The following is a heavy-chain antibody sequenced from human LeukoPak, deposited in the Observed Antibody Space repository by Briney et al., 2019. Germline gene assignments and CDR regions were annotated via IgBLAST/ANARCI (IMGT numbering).Heavy chain of an antibody. CDR1: GGSISSGGYY. Sequence: PSQTLSLTCTVSGGSISSGGYYWSWIRQPPGKGLEWIGSIYYSGSTYYNPSLKSRVTISVDTSKNQFSLKLSSVTAADTAVYYCARCPVHDYGDYVYQCSWGQGTLVTVSS. V-gene: IGHV4-30-2*03. CDR2: IYYSGST. CDR3: ARCPVHDYGDYVYQCS. J-gene: IGHJ4*02. D-gene: IGHD4-17*01.